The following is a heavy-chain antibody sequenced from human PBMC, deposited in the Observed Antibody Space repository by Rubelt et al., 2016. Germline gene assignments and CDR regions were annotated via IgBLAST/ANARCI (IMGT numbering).Heavy chain of an antibody. V-gene: IGHV4-4*02. Sequence: QVQLQESGPGLVKPSGTLSLTCAVSGGSISSNIWWSWVRQPPGKGLEWIGEINHRGSSNYNPSLKSRVTISVDTSRGQFSLRLDSVVASDTAVYYLARTISFYDSFRGSDYGGQGALVTVSS. CDR1: GGSISSNIW. CDR3: ARTISFYDSFRGSDY. D-gene: IGHD3-10*01. J-gene: IGHJ4*02. CDR2: INHRGSS.